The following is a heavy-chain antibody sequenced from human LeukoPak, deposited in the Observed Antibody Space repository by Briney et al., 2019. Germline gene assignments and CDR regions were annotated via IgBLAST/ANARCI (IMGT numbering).Heavy chain of an antibody. V-gene: IGHV3-74*01. CDR2: IQSDGATT. D-gene: IGHD5-18*01. CDR3: ARGYSYSVPYFDL. CDR1: GFTFSSYS. Sequence: GGSLRLSCAASGFTFSSYSMYWVRHAPGKGLVWVSRIQSDGATTRYADSLKGRFTISRDNAKNTVNLQMNSLRAEDTAVYYCARGYSYSVPYFDLWGRGTLVTVSS. J-gene: IGHJ4*02.